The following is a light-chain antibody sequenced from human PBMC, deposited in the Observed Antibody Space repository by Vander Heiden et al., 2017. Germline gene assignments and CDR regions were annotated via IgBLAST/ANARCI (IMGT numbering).Light chain of an antibody. CDR3: AAWDDSLSGNWV. J-gene: IGLJ3*02. CDR2: RNN. V-gene: IGLV1-47*01. CDR1: STNIGSNH. Sequence: SVLTQPPSASGTPGQRVTISSSGSSTNIGSNHVYWYQQLAGTAPKLVIYRNNQRPSGGPDRFSGSKSGTSASLAISGLRSEDEADYYCAAWDDSLSGNWVFGGGTKLTGL.